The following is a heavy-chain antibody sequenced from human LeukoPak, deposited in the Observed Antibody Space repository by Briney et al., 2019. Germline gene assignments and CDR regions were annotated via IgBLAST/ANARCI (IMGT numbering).Heavy chain of an antibody. CDR3: ARGNYGSGSYYVVDFDY. D-gene: IGHD3-10*01. J-gene: IGHJ4*02. Sequence: GGSLRLSCAASGFTFDDYGMSWVRQAPGKGLEWVSGINWNGGSTGYADSVKGRFTISRDNAKNSLYLQMNSLRAEDTALYYCARGNYGSGSYYVVDFDYWGQGTLVTVSS. CDR2: INWNGGST. V-gene: IGHV3-20*04. CDR1: GFTFDDYG.